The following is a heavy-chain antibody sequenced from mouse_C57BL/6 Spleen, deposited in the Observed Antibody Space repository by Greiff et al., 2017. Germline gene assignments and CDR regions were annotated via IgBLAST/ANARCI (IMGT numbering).Heavy chain of an antibody. J-gene: IGHJ2*01. V-gene: IGHV3-6*01. CDR2: ISYDGSN. CDR3: ARETGTEPFDY. CDR1: GYSITSGYY. D-gene: IGHD4-1*01. Sequence: EVKLMESGPGLVKPSQSLSLTCSVTGYSITSGYYWNWIRQFPGNKLEWMGYISYDGSNNYNPSLKNRISITRDTSKNQFFLKLNSVTTEDTATYYCARETGTEPFDYWGQGTTLTVSS.